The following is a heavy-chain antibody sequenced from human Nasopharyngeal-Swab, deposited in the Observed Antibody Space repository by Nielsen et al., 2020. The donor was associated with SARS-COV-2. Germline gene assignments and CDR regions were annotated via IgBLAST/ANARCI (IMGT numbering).Heavy chain of an antibody. CDR3: ARHEVSDYMNSWLDY. J-gene: IGHJ4*02. V-gene: IGHV4-30-2*03. CDR2: IYHSGST. Sequence: SETLSLTCAVSGGSISSGGYSWSWIRQPPGKGLEWIGYIYHSGSTYYNPSLKSRVTISVDTSKNQFSLKVSSVTAADTAVYYCARHEVSDYMNSWLDYWGQGTVVTVSS. D-gene: IGHD6-13*01. CDR1: GGSISSGGYS.